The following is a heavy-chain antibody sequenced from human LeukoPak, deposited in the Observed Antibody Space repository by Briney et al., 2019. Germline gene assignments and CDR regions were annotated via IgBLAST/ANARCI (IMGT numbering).Heavy chain of an antibody. Sequence: SETLSLTCTGSGGSISSYYWSWIRQPAGKGLEWIGRIYTSGSTNYNPSLKSRVTMSVDTSKNQFSLKLSSVTAADTAVYYCARGYSSGWTLYYFDYWGQGTLVTVSS. CDR1: GGSISSYY. J-gene: IGHJ4*02. V-gene: IGHV4-4*07. CDR3: ARGYSSGWTLYYFDY. CDR2: IYTSGST. D-gene: IGHD6-19*01.